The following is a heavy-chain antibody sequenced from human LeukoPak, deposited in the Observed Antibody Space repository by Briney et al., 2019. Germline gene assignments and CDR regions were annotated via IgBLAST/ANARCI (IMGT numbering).Heavy chain of an antibody. D-gene: IGHD2-2*01. V-gene: IGHV3-30*03. J-gene: IGHJ4*02. CDR1: GFTFSSYG. CDR2: ISYDGSNK. Sequence: GGSLRLSCAASGFTFSSYGMHWVRQAPGKGLEWVAVISYDGSNKYYADSVKGRFTISRDNSKNTLYLQMNSLRAEDTAVYYCARLYCSSPSCYPFDWWGQGTLVTVSS. CDR3: ARLYCSSPSCYPFDW.